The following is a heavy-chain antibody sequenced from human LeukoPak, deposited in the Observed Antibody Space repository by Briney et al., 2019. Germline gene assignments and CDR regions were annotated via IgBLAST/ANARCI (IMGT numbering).Heavy chain of an antibody. V-gene: IGHV4-4*02. CDR3: ARLRGSPLNNWFDP. CDR2: IYHSGST. Sequence: GSLRLSCAASGFTFSSYSMNWVRQPPGKGLEWIGEIYHSGSTNYNPSLKSRVTISVDKSKNQFSLKLSSVTAADTAVYYCARLRGSPLNNWFDPWGQGTLVTVSS. D-gene: IGHD3-10*01. J-gene: IGHJ5*02. CDR1: GFTFSSYSM.